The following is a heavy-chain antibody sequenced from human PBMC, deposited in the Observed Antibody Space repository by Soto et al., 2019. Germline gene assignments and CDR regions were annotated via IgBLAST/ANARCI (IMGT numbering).Heavy chain of an antibody. CDR3: ARLSFTAAPNFDY. CDR2: IYYSGST. V-gene: IGHV4-39*07. CDR1: GGSISSSSYY. J-gene: IGHJ4*02. Sequence: SETLSLTCTVSGGSISSSSYYWGWIRQPPGKGLEWIGSIYYSGSTNYNPSLKSRVTISVDTSKNQFSLKLSSVTAADTAVYYCARLSFTAAPNFDYWGQGTLVTVSS. D-gene: IGHD6-13*01.